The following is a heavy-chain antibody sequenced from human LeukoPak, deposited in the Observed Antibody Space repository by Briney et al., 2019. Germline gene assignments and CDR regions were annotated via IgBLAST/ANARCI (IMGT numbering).Heavy chain of an antibody. CDR1: GFTVSSNY. CDR3: AKDRACGQWNCQGSDY. J-gene: IGHJ4*02. CDR2: SDSGDGT. V-gene: IGHV3-53*01. Sequence: QSGGSLRLSCAASGFTVSSNYMSWVRQAPGKGLEWVLGVSDSGDGTHYADSVKGRFTISRDNSKNTLYLQMDNLSGEDTAVYYCAKDRACGQWNCQGSDYWGQGTLVTVSS. D-gene: IGHD1-7*01.